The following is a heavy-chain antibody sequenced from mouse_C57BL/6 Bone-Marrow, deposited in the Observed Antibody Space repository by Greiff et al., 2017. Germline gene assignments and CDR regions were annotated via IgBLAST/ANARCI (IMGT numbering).Heavy chain of an antibody. J-gene: IGHJ3*01. D-gene: IGHD3-3*01. CDR1: GYTFTSYG. CDR2: IYPRSGNT. CDR3: AGQGREFAY. Sequence: QVQLQQSGAELARPGASVKLSCKASGYTFTSYGISWVKQRTGQGLEWIGEIYPRSGNTYYNEKLKGKATLTADKSSSTAYMELRSLTSEDSAVYFCAGQGREFAYWGQGTLVTVSA. V-gene: IGHV1-81*01.